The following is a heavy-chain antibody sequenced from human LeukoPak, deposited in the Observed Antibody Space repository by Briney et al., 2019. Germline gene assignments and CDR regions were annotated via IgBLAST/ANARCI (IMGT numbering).Heavy chain of an antibody. V-gene: IGHV4-39*07. Sequence: SETLSLTCTVSGGSISSSSYYWGWIRQPPGKGLEWIGSIYYSGSTYYNPSLKSRVTISVDTSKNQFSLKLSSVTAADTAVYYCARGAFIIGQYAFDIWGQGTMVTVSS. CDR1: GGSISSSSYY. CDR2: IYYSGST. D-gene: IGHD1-14*01. CDR3: ARGAFIIGQYAFDI. J-gene: IGHJ3*02.